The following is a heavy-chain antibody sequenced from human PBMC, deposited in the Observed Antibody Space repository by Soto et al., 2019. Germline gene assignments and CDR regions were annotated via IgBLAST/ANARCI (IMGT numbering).Heavy chain of an antibody. Sequence: SEKVPCKASGGTFSSYAISWVRPAPRQGLEWMGGIIPIFGTANYAQKFQGRVTITADQFTSTAYMELSSLRSEDTAVYYCASYFDTKARLWNYDILTVYGYCYYDMDVWGQGTTVTVSS. J-gene: IGHJ6*02. CDR1: GGTFSSYA. CDR2: IIPIFGTA. D-gene: IGHD3-9*01. CDR3: ASYFDTKARLWNYDILTVYGYCYYDMDV. V-gene: IGHV1-69*13.